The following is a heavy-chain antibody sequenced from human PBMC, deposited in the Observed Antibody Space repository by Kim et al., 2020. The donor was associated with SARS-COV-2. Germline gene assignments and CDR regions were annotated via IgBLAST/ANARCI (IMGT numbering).Heavy chain of an antibody. D-gene: IGHD1-7*01. V-gene: IGHV3-33*01. J-gene: IGHJ4*02. CDR3: ARNQGITGTTFDY. Sequence: AASVKGRFTISRDNSKNTLYLQMNSLRAEDTAVDYCARNQGITGTTFDYWGQGTLVTVSS.